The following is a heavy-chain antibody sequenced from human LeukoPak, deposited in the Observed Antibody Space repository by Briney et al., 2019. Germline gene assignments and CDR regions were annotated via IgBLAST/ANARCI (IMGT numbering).Heavy chain of an antibody. Sequence: ASVKVPCKASGYTFTGYYMHWVRQAPGQGLEWMGWINPNSGGTNYAQKFQGRVTMTRDTSISTAYMELSRLRSDDTAVYYCARETGSTAGFDYWGQGTLVTVSS. CDR2: INPNSGGT. CDR3: ARETGSTAGFDY. CDR1: GYTFTGYY. V-gene: IGHV1-2*02. J-gene: IGHJ4*02. D-gene: IGHD1-1*01.